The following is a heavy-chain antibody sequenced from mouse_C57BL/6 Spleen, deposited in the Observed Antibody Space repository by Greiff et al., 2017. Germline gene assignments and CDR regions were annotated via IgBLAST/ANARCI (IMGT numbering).Heavy chain of an antibody. Sequence: VQLQQSGAELVRPGTSVKVSCKASGYAFTNYLIEWVKQRPGQGLEWIGVINPGSGGTNYNEKFKGKATLTADKSSSPAYMQLSSLTSEDSAVYFCARSYDYGSAWFAYWGQGTLVTVSA. CDR2: INPGSGGT. V-gene: IGHV1-54*01. CDR3: ARSYDYGSAWFAY. CDR1: GYAFTNYL. D-gene: IGHD1-1*01. J-gene: IGHJ3*01.